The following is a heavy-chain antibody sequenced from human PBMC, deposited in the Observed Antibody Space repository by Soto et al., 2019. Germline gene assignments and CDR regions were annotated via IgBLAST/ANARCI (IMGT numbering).Heavy chain of an antibody. CDR3: ARERSYSPEYFEF. Sequence: PSETLSLTCSVSGGSISSDDYYWTWIREPPGEGLEWIGYIYYTGRTSSTPSLESRVTISIDTYKNQFSLKLSSVSAADTDVYYCARERSYSPEYFEFWGPGNLVT. V-gene: IGHV4-30-4*01. J-gene: IGHJ4*02. CDR1: GGSISSDDYY. CDR2: IYYTGRT. D-gene: IGHD1-26*01.